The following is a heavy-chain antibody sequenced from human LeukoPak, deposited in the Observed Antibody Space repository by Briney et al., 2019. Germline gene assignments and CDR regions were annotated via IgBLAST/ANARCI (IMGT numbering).Heavy chain of an antibody. V-gene: IGHV3-23*01. CDR1: GFTFITYS. D-gene: IGHD6-19*01. J-gene: IGHJ4*02. CDR2: ITGGGAFT. Sequence: GGSLRLSCAASGFTFITYSMTWVRQAPGRGLEWVSAITGGGAFTDYADSVKGRFTISRDNPKNTLYLQMNSLRAEDTAVYYCAKRSAESSGYFDYWGQGTLVTVSS. CDR3: AKRSAESSGYFDY.